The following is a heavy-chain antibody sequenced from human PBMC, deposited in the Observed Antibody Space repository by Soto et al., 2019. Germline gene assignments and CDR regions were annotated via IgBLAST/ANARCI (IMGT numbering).Heavy chain of an antibody. D-gene: IGHD3-10*01. CDR2: ISSSSSTI. Sequence: PGGSLRLSCAASGFTFSSYSMNWVRQAPGKGLEWVSYISSSSSTIYYADSVKGRFTISRDNAKNSLYLQMNSLRDEDTAVYYCARDYYGSGSFNPLDYWGQGTLVTVSS. CDR1: GFTFSSYS. J-gene: IGHJ4*02. CDR3: ARDYYGSGSFNPLDY. V-gene: IGHV3-48*02.